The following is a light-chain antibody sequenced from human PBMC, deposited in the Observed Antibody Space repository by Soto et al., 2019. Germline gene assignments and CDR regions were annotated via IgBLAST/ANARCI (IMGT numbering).Light chain of an antibody. V-gene: IGKV3-20*01. CDR2: DAS. J-gene: IGKJ1*01. CDR3: QQYGGSPWT. Sequence: EVVMTQSPGTLSVSPGERATLSCRASQSIANNYLTWYQQKPGQAPRVLIYDASTRAAGIPDRFSGSGSGTDFTLTISRLEPEDSAVYYCQQYGGSPWTFGQGTKVDIK. CDR1: QSIANNY.